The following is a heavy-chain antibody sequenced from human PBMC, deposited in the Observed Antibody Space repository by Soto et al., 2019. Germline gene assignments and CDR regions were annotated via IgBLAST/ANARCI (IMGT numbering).Heavy chain of an antibody. V-gene: IGHV4-59*01. D-gene: IGHD3-22*01. Sequence: SETLSLTCTLSRGSIPSYYWSSIRQPPGKGLEWIGYIYYSGSTNYNPSLKSRVTISVDTSKNQFSLKLSSVTAADTAVYYCARAYVSHYDSSGYPNWFDPWGQGTLVTVS. J-gene: IGHJ5*02. CDR1: RGSIPSYY. CDR2: IYYSGST. CDR3: ARAYVSHYDSSGYPNWFDP.